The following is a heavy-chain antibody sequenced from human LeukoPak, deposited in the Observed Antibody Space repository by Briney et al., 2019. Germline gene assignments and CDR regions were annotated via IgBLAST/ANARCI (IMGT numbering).Heavy chain of an antibody. CDR3: ARHTSYGGNSAFDY. CDR2: VFYTGIT. V-gene: IGHV4-59*08. J-gene: IGHJ4*02. D-gene: IGHD2-21*02. CDR1: GDSISSTY. Sequence: SETLSLTCAVSGDSISSTYWSWIRQPPGKGLEWIGYVFYTGITNCNPSLKSRVTISIDTSRSHFSLKLNSVTAADTAVYYCARHTSYGGNSAFDYWGQGTLVTVSS.